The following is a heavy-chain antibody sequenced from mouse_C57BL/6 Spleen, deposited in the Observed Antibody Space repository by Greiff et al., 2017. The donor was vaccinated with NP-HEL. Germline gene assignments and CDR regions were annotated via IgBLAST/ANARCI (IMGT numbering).Heavy chain of an antibody. D-gene: IGHD1-1*01. Sequence: VQLQQSGPVLVKPGASVKMSCKASGYTFTDYYMNWVKQSHGKSLEWIGVINPYNGGTSYNQKFKGKATLTVDKSSSTAYMELNSLTSEDSAVYYCARRTTVVFDYWGQGTTLTVSS. CDR1: GYTFTDYY. J-gene: IGHJ2*01. CDR2: INPYNGGT. V-gene: IGHV1-19*01. CDR3: ARRTTVVFDY.